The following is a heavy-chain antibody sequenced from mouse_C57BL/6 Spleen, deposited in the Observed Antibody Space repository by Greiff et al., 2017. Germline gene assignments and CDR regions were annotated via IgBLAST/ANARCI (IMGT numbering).Heavy chain of an antibody. D-gene: IGHD3-2*02. CDR3: AGWAQATDY. CDR2: IYPGDGDT. J-gene: IGHJ2*01. Sequence: QVQLKQSGPELVKPGASVKISCKASGYAFSSSWMNWVKQRPGKGLEWIGRIYPGDGDTNYNGKFKGKDTLTADKSSSTAYMQLSSLTSEDSAVXFCAGWAQATDYWGQGTTLTVSS. CDR1: GYAFSSSW. V-gene: IGHV1-82*01.